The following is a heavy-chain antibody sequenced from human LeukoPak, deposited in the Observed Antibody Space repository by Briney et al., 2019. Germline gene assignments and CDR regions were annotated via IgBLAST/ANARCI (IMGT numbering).Heavy chain of an antibody. J-gene: IGHJ4*02. V-gene: IGHV3-23*01. CDR1: GFTFSNFA. D-gene: IGHD6-13*01. Sequence: PGGSLRLSCAASGFTFSNFAMSWVRQAPGKGLEWVSAISGSGGSTYYADSVRGRFSISRDNVKNSLYLQMISLRVEDTALYYCARGDSSSWHVPFNYWGQGTLVTVSS. CDR3: ARGDSSSWHVPFNY. CDR2: ISGSGGST.